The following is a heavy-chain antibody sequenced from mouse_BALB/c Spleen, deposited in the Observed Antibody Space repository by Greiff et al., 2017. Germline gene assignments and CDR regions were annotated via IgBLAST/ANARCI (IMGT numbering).Heavy chain of an antibody. CDR2: IRNKANGYTT. D-gene: IGHD2-3*01. V-gene: IGHV7-3*02. CDR3: ANDSDGYYVWYCDV. J-gene: IGHJ1*01. Sequence: EVQVVESGGGLVQPGGSLRLSCATSGFTFTDYYMSWVRQPPGKSLEWFGFIRNKANGYTTEYSASVKGQFTISRNSSQSILYLQMNTQTAKNSATYCWANDSDGYYVWYCDVWGAGTTGTDS. CDR1: GFTFTDYY.